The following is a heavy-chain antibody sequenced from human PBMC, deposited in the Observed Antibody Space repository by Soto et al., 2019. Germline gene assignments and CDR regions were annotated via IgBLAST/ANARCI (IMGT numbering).Heavy chain of an antibody. D-gene: IGHD4-17*01. CDR3: AKDRGTTTVTFDAFQH. Sequence: AGGSLRIACAASGFSLNSYSMSWVRQAPGKGLEWVAGIIGSGDSAYYADSVKGRFTISRDNSKNTLYLQMNSLRAGDTAIYYCAKDRGTTTVTFDAFQHWGQGTLVTVSS. CDR2: IIGSGDSA. CDR1: GFSLNSYS. V-gene: IGHV3-23*01. J-gene: IGHJ1*01.